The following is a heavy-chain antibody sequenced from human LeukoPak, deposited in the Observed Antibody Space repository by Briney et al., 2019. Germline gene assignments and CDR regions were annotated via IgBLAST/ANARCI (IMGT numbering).Heavy chain of an antibody. J-gene: IGHJ4*02. CDR3: ARDPSIRYCGGDCYS. D-gene: IGHD2-21*02. CDR2: ISYDGSNK. Sequence: PGGSLRPSCAASGFTFSSYAMHWVRQAPGKGLEWVAVISYDGSNKYYADSVKGRFTISRDNSKNTLYLQMNSLRAEDTAVYYCARDPSIRYCGGDCYSWGQGTLVTVSS. V-gene: IGHV3-30*04. CDR1: GFTFSSYA.